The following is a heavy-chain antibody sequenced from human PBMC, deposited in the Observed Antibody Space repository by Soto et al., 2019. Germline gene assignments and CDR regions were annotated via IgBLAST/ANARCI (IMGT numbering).Heavy chain of an antibody. D-gene: IGHD6-19*01. V-gene: IGHV4-30-4*01. Sequence: SETLSLTCTVSGGSISSGDYYWSWIRQPPGKGLEWIGYIYYSGSTYYNPSLKSRVTISVDTSKNQFSLKLSSVTAADTAVYYCARVAAVAGTLDWFDPWGQGTLVTVSS. CDR1: GGSISSGDYY. CDR2: IYYSGST. CDR3: ARVAAVAGTLDWFDP. J-gene: IGHJ5*02.